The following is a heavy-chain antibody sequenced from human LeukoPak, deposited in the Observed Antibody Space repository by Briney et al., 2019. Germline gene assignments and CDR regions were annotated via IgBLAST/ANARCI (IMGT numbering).Heavy chain of an antibody. CDR1: GFTFSSYA. J-gene: IGHJ3*02. CDR2: ISYDGSNK. V-gene: IGHV3-30-3*01. Sequence: GGSLRLSCAASGFTFSSYAMHWVRQAPGKGLEWVAVISYDGSNKYYADSVKGRFTISRDNSKNTLYLQMNSLRADDTAVYYCARGRLSTSDAFDIWGQGTMVTVSS. CDR3: ARGRLSTSDAFDI. D-gene: IGHD1-1*01.